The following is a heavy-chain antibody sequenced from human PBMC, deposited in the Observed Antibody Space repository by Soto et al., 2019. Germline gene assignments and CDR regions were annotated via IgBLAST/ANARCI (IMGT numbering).Heavy chain of an antibody. CDR1: GFTFSSYW. Sequence: EMQLVQSGGGLVQPGGSLRLSCAASGFTFSSYWMHWVRQPPGKGLVWVSRINTDGSSTSYADSVKGRFTISRDNAKNTLYLQMNSLGAEDTAVYYCARFSVAVVPTTTAKFWGQGTLVTVSS. J-gene: IGHJ4*02. D-gene: IGHD2-21*01. CDR3: ARFSVAVVPTTTAKF. V-gene: IGHV3-74*01. CDR2: INTDGSST.